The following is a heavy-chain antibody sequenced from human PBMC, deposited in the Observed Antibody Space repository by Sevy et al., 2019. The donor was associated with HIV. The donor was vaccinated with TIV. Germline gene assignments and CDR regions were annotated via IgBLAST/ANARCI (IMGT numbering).Heavy chain of an antibody. Sequence: GGSLRLSCAASGFTFSSYAMHWVRRAPGKGLEWVAVISYDGSNKYYADSVKGRFTISRDNSKNTLYLQMNSLRAEDTAVYYCARGDVDTAMVTTRYYYGMDVWGQGTTVTVSS. J-gene: IGHJ6*02. D-gene: IGHD5-18*01. CDR2: ISYDGSNK. CDR1: GFTFSSYA. CDR3: ARGDVDTAMVTTRYYYGMDV. V-gene: IGHV3-30-3*01.